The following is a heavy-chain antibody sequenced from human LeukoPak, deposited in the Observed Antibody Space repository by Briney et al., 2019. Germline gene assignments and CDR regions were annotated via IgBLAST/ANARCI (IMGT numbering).Heavy chain of an antibody. J-gene: IGHJ4*02. CDR1: SGSISSGGHY. D-gene: IGHD3-22*01. V-gene: IGHV4-31*03. CDR3: ARGDSSGYYKLFDY. CDR2: IYYSGST. Sequence: SETLSLTCTVSSGSISSGGHYWSWIRQHPGKGLEWIGYIYYSGSTYYNPSLKSRVTISVDTSKNQFSLRLYSVTATDTAVYYCARGDSSGYYKLFDYWGQGTLVTVSS.